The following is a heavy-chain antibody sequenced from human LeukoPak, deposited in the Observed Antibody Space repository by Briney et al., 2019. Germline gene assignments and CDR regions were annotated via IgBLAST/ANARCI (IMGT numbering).Heavy chain of an antibody. CDR1: GFTVSSNY. J-gene: IGHJ4*02. V-gene: IGHV3-7*01. CDR2: IKQDGSEK. Sequence: GGSLRLSCAASGFTVSSNYMSWVRQAPGKGLEWVANIKQDGSEKYYVDSVKGRFTISRDNAKNSLYLQMNSLRAEDTAVYYCARVGGGGWHDHYFDYWGQGTLVTVSS. CDR3: ARVGGGGWHDHYFDY. D-gene: IGHD6-19*01.